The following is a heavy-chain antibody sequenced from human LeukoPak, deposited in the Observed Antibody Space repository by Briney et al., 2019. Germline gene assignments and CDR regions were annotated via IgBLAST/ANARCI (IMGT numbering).Heavy chain of an antibody. CDR2: IKQDESEK. CDR3: ARDPYSSTWSYGMDI. CDR1: GFTLSNYW. V-gene: IGHV3-7*05. J-gene: IGHJ6*02. D-gene: IGHD6-13*01. Sequence: GGSLRLSCTASGFTLSNYWMSWVRQTPEKGIEWVANIKQDESEKVYVDSVKGRFTISRDNAKSSLYLQMSGLRADDTAVYYCARDPYSSTWSYGMDIWGQGTTVTVSS.